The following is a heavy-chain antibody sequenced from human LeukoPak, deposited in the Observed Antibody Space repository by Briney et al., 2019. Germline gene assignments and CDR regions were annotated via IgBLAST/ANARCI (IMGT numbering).Heavy chain of an antibody. D-gene: IGHD4-17*01. CDR1: GGSISSGGYY. Sequence: TLSLTCTVSGGSISSGGYYWSRIRQHPGKGLEWIGYIYYSGSTYYNPSLKSRVTISVDTSKNQFSLKLSSVTAADTAVYYCARGLDYGKGYYYYGMDVWGQGTTVTVSS. V-gene: IGHV4-31*03. CDR3: ARGLDYGKGYYYYGMDV. J-gene: IGHJ6*02. CDR2: IYYSGST.